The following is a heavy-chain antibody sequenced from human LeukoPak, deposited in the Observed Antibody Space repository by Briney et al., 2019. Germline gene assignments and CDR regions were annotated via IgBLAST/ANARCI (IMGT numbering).Heavy chain of an antibody. Sequence: SGTLSLTCTVSGGSISSSSYYWGWIRQPPGKGLEWIGSIYYSGSTYYNPSLKSRVTISVDTSKNQFSLKLSSVTAADTAVYYCATGSYYNVGFDYWGQGTLVTVSS. CDR2: IYYSGST. D-gene: IGHD3-10*01. CDR3: ATGSYYNVGFDY. V-gene: IGHV4-39*01. J-gene: IGHJ4*02. CDR1: GGSISSSSYY.